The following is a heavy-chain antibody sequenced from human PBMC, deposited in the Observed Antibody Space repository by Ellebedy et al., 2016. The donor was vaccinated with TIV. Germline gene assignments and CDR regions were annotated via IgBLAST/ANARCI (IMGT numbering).Heavy chain of an antibody. Sequence: SETLSLXXTVSGGSISSYYWSWIRQPPGKGLEWIGFIYYSGSTVYNPSLESRVTMSVDTSKNQFSLKMRSVTAVDTAVYYCARYSTGPPGPPLGYWGPGTLVTVSS. CDR3: ARYSTGPPGPPLGY. J-gene: IGHJ4*02. CDR1: GGSISSYY. CDR2: IYYSGST. D-gene: IGHD2-8*02. V-gene: IGHV4-59*08.